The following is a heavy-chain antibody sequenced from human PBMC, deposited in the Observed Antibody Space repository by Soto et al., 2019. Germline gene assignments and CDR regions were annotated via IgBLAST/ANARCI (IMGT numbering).Heavy chain of an antibody. CDR2: INADNGNT. V-gene: IGHV1-3*01. Sequence: GASVKVSCKASGYTFTSYIMHWVRQAPGQRFEWMGWINADNGNTNYSQKLQGRVTMTRDTSTSTAYMELRSLRSDDTAVYYCARAVGYYYGMDVWGQGTTVTVSS. CDR1: GYTFTSYI. J-gene: IGHJ6*02. CDR3: ARAVGYYYGMDV. D-gene: IGHD6-19*01.